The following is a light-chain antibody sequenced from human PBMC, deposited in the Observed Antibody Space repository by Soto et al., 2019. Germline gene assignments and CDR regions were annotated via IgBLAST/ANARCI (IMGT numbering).Light chain of an antibody. Sequence: QSALTQPASVSGSTGQSITISCTGSSNDVGGHDYVSWYQQQPGKAPKLVIYDVLTRPSGVSDRFSGSKSDHTASLTISGLRPEDAADYYCASYTSSSTLVFGTGTKVTVL. CDR3: ASYTSSSTLV. CDR1: SNDVGGHDY. CDR2: DVL. J-gene: IGLJ1*01. V-gene: IGLV2-14*03.